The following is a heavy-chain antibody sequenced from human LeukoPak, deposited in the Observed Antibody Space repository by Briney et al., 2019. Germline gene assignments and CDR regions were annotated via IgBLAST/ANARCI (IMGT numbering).Heavy chain of an antibody. CDR2: IYPGDSDT. V-gene: IGHV5-51*01. CDR1: GYSFTSYW. CDR3: ARLVHPDYYDSSGYYI. D-gene: IGHD3-22*01. Sequence: GESLKISCKGSGYSFTSYWIGWVRQMPGKGLEWVGIIYPGDSDTRYSPSFQGQVTISADKSISTAYLQWSSLKASDTAMYYCARLVHPDYYDSSGYYIWGQGTMVTVSS. J-gene: IGHJ3*02.